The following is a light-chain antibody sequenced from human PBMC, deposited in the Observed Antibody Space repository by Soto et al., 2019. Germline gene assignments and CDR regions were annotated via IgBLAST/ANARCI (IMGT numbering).Light chain of an antibody. V-gene: IGKV3-11*01. CDR1: QSVSSN. Sequence: EIVLTQSPATLSLSPGERATLSCRASQSVSSNLAWYQQKPGQAPRLLIYDASNRATGIPARFSGSGSGTDFTLTISSLEPEDFAVYYCQQRSNWPPKITFGGGTKVEIK. CDR2: DAS. CDR3: QQRSNWPPKIT. J-gene: IGKJ4*01.